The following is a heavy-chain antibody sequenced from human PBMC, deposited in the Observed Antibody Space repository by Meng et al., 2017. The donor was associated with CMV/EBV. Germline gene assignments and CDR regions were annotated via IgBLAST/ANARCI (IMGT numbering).Heavy chain of an antibody. D-gene: IGHD5-18*01. V-gene: IGHV2-5*01. J-gene: IGHJ4*02. CDR3: AHLDTAMVNIDY. CDR2: IYWNDDK. CDR1: GFSLSTSGVG. Sequence: SGPTLVKPTQTLTLTCTFSGFSLSTSGVGAGWIRQPPGKALEWLALIYWNDDKRYSPSLKSRLTITKDTSKNQVVLTMTNMDPVDTATYYCAHLDTAMVNIDYWGQGTLVTVSS.